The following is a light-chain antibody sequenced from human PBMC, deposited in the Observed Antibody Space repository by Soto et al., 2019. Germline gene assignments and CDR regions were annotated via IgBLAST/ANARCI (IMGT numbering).Light chain of an antibody. Sequence: DLQMTQSPSTLSASVGDRVTITCRASQSISTWLAWYQQKPGKAPKLLTYDASSLESGVPSTFSGSGSGTDFTLTISSLQPDDFATYYCQQYNSYSPTFGQGTKVDIK. J-gene: IGKJ1*01. V-gene: IGKV1-5*01. CDR3: QQYNSYSPT. CDR1: QSISTW. CDR2: DAS.